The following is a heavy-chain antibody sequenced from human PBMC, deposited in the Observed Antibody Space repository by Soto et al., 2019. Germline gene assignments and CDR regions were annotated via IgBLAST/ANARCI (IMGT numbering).Heavy chain of an antibody. Sequence: SETLSLTCTVSGGSISSGGYYWSWIRQHPGKGLEWIGYIYYSGSTYYNPYLKSRVTISVDTSKNQFYLKLSSVTAADTAVYYCARCSSSSAYYYYMDVWGKGTTVTVSS. V-gene: IGHV4-31*03. CDR3: ARCSSSSAYYYYMDV. CDR1: GGSISSGGYY. J-gene: IGHJ6*03. CDR2: IYYSGST. D-gene: IGHD6-6*01.